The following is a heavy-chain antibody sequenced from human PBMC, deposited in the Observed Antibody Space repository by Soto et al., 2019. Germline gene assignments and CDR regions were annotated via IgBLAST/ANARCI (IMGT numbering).Heavy chain of an antibody. CDR3: ARAGGLGAVAADY. V-gene: IGHV4-30-2*01. D-gene: IGHD6-19*01. J-gene: IGHJ4*02. Sequence: QLQLQESGSGLVKPSQTLSLTCAVSGGSISSGGYSWSWIRQPPGKGLEWIGYTYHSGSTYYNPSLKRRVTISVDRSKNQFSLKLSSVTAADTAVYYCARAGGLGAVAADYWGQGTLVTVSS. CDR1: GGSISSGGYS. CDR2: TYHSGST.